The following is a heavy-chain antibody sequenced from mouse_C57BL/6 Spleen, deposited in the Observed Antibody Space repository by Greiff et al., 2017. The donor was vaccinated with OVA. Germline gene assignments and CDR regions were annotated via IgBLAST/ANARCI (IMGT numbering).Heavy chain of an antibody. CDR2: ISYDGSN. CDR3: ARDHYYGSSSAWFAY. Sequence: VQLKESGPGLVKPSQSLSLTCSVTGYSITSGYYWNWIRQFPGNKLEWMGYISYDGSNNYNPSLKNRISITRDPSKNQFFLKLSSVTTEDTATYYSARDHYYGSSSAWFAYWGQGTLVTVSA. V-gene: IGHV3-6*01. CDR1: GYSITSGYY. D-gene: IGHD1-1*01. J-gene: IGHJ3*01.